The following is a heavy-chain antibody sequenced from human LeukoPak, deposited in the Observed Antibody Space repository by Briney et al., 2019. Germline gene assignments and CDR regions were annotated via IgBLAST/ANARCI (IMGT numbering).Heavy chain of an antibody. J-gene: IGHJ4*02. Sequence: ASVKVSCKASGYTFTSYDINWVRQAPGQGLEWMGWINPGNGGISYAQKFQGRVTMTRDTSINTAYMDLNSLTSDDTAVYYCAKVAVSGWYSGGNFDYWGQGTLVTVSS. CDR3: AKVAVSGWYSGGNFDY. CDR2: INPGNGGI. V-gene: IGHV1-2*02. CDR1: GYTFTSYD. D-gene: IGHD6-19*01.